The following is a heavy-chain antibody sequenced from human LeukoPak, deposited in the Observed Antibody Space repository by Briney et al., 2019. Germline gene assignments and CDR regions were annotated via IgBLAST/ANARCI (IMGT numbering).Heavy chain of an antibody. D-gene: IGHD6-6*01. V-gene: IGHV4-34*01. CDR3: ARSYSSSARDYYYYYGMDV. Sequence: SETLSLTCAVYGGSFSGYYWSWIRQAPGKGLEWIGEINHSGSTNYNPSLKSRVTISVDTSKNQFSLKLSSVTAADTAVYYCARSYSSSARDYYYYYGMDVWGQGTTVTVSS. CDR2: INHSGST. J-gene: IGHJ6*02. CDR1: GGSFSGYY.